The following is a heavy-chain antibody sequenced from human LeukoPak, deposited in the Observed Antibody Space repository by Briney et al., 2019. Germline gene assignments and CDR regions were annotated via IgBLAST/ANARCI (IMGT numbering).Heavy chain of an antibody. Sequence: GESLKISCKGSGYSFTSYWIGWVRQMPGKGLEWMGIIYPGDSDTRYSPSFQGQVTISADKSISTAYLQWSSLKASDTAMYYRARHVVRILWFGEPHYYYYMDVWGKGTTVTISS. D-gene: IGHD3-10*01. CDR3: ARHVVRILWFGEPHYYYYMDV. CDR2: IYPGDSDT. J-gene: IGHJ6*03. CDR1: GYSFTSYW. V-gene: IGHV5-51*01.